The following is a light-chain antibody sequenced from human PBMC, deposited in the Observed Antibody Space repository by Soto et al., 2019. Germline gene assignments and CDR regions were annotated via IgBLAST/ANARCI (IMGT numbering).Light chain of an antibody. CDR1: QGISSY. CDR2: DAS. CDR3: QQVNVYPST. Sequence: DIQMSQSTSSVSASVGDRVTITCRASQGISSYLGWYQQKPGKAPNLLIYDASTLHSGVPSRFSGGGSGTDFTLTISSLQPEDFATYYCQQVNVYPSTFGGGTKVDIK. V-gene: IGKV1-12*02. J-gene: IGKJ4*01.